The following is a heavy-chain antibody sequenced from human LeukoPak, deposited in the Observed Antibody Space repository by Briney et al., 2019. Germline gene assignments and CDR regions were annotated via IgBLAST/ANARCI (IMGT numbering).Heavy chain of an antibody. V-gene: IGHV4-59*01. CDR1: GGSISGYY. CDR2: IYYSGST. Sequence: PSETLSLTCTVSGGSISGYYWSWIRQPPGKGLEWIGYIYYSGSTNYNPSLKSRVTISVDTSKNQFSLKLSSVTAADTAVCYCARGGMATIWDYWGQGTLVTVSS. CDR3: ARGGMATIWDY. J-gene: IGHJ4*02. D-gene: IGHD5-24*01.